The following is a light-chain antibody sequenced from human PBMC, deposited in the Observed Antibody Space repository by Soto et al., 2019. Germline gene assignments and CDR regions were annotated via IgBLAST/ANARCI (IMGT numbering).Light chain of an antibody. J-gene: IGKJ2*01. V-gene: IGKV2-28*01. CDR3: QQSYSTPDT. Sequence: DIVMTQSPLSLPVTPGEPASISCRSSQSLLHSNGYNYLGWYLQKPEQSPQLLIYAASSLQSGVPSRFSGSGSGTDFTLTISSLQPDDFATYYCQQSYSTPDTFGQGTKLEIK. CDR2: AAS. CDR1: QSLLHSNGYNY.